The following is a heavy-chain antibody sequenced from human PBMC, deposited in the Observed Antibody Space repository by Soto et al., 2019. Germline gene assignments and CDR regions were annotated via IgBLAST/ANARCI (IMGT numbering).Heavy chain of an antibody. D-gene: IGHD7-27*01. Sequence: GGSLRLSCAASGFTFSIYAMTWVRQAPGKGLMWVSRISDDGSSTTYAESVKGRFTISRDNATNTLYLEMNSLRAEDTAVYYCARFTWGSSAFDIWGQGTMVTV. CDR1: GFTFSIYA. J-gene: IGHJ3*02. CDR2: ISDDGSST. V-gene: IGHV3-74*01. CDR3: ARFTWGSSAFDI.